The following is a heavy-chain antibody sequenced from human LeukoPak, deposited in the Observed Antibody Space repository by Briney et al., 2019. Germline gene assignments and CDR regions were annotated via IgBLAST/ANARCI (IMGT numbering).Heavy chain of an antibody. D-gene: IGHD1-26*01. CDR3: AKMKGCPLPKYYMDV. Sequence: GGSLRLSCAASGFTFSGFAMSWVRRTPGKGLEWVSGISGSGDNTLYADSVKGRFTISRDNSKNTLYLEMNSLRAEDTAIYYCAKMKGCPLPKYYMDVWGQGTTVTVSS. J-gene: IGHJ6*01. CDR2: ISGSGDNT. V-gene: IGHV3-23*01. CDR1: GFTFSGFA.